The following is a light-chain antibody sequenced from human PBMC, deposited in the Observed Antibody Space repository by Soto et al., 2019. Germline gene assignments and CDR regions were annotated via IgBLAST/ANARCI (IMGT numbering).Light chain of an antibody. CDR1: QNVLYSSNNKNY. V-gene: IGKV4-1*01. J-gene: IGKJ4*01. Sequence: DIVMTQSPDSLAVSLGERATINCKSSQNVLYSSNNKNYLAWYQQKPGQPPNLLIYWASTRESGVPDRFSDSGSGTDFTLTNSSLQAEDVAVYYCQQYYSTPPTFGGGTKVEIK. CDR3: QQYYSTPPT. CDR2: WAS.